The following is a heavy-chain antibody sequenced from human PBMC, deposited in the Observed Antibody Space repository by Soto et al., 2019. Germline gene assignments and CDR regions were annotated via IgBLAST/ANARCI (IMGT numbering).Heavy chain of an antibody. J-gene: IGHJ4*02. V-gene: IGHV3-30-3*01. Sequence: QVQLVESGGGVVQPGRSLRLSCAASGFTFSSCAMHWVRQAPGKGLEWVALISYDGSNKYYADSVKGRFTVSRDNSKNTLDLQVNSLRAEDTAVYYCARDKRDLRFLEWSYYFDYWGQGTLVTVSS. D-gene: IGHD3-3*01. CDR2: ISYDGSNK. CDR3: ARDKRDLRFLEWSYYFDY. CDR1: GFTFSSCA.